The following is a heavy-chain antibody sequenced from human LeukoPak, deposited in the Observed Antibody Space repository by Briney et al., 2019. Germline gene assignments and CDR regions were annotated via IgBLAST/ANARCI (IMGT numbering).Heavy chain of an antibody. CDR3: ARFSSATVTYYYYYMDV. Sequence: GGSLRLSCAASGFTFSSYGMHWVRQAPGKGLEWVAVISYDGSNKYYADSVKGRFTISRDNSKNTLYLQMNSLRAEDTAVYYCARFSSATVTYYYYYMDVWGKGTTVTVSS. J-gene: IGHJ6*03. V-gene: IGHV3-30*03. CDR2: ISYDGSNK. D-gene: IGHD4-11*01. CDR1: GFTFSSYG.